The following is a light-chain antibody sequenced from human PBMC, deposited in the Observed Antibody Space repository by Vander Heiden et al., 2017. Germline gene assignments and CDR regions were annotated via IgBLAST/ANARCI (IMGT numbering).Light chain of an antibody. Sequence: QPVVTQPPSVSGPLGQRVTMSCTGTSSNNGAGYNVHWYQHLPGRAPTLLIYGNFNRASGVPDRFSASKSGASASLDISGVQPDDEADYYCQAYDSSLGAWVFGGGTKLTVL. CDR3: QAYDSSLGAWV. CDR2: GNF. CDR1: SSNNGAGYN. V-gene: IGLV1-40*03. J-gene: IGLJ3*02.